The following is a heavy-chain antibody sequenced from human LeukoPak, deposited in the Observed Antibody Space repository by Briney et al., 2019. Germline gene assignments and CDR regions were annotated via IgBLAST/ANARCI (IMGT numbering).Heavy chain of an antibody. V-gene: IGHV4-39*01. D-gene: IGHD1-26*01. CDR1: GGSISSSSYY. CDR2: IYHSGST. Sequence: PSETLSLNCTVSGGSISSSSYYWGWIRQPPGKGLEWIGSIYHSGSTYYNPSLKSRVTISVDTSKNQFSLKLSSVTAADTAVYYCARHPLPYYSGAFDIWGQGTMVTVSS. J-gene: IGHJ3*02. CDR3: ARHPLPYYSGAFDI.